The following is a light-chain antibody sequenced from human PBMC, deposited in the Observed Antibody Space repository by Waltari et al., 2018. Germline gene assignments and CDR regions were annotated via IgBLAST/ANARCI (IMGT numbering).Light chain of an antibody. CDR2: WAS. J-gene: IGKJ1*01. CDR3: QQYYSTPQT. V-gene: IGKV4-1*01. Sequence: DIVMTQSPDSLAVSLGERATINCKSSQSVLYSSNNNYYLAWYQQKPGQPPKLLIYWASTREAGVTDRFSGSGSGTDFTLTISRLQAEDVAVYYCQQYYSTPQTFGQGTKVEIK. CDR1: QSVLYSSNNNYY.